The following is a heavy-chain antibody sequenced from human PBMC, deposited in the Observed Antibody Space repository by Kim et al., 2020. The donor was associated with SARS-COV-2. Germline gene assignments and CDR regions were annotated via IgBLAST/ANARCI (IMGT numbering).Heavy chain of an antibody. CDR1: GGSISSGGYY. CDR3: ARDRGSVGYSSGWYRGGYFDY. D-gene: IGHD6-19*01. Sequence: SETLSLTCTVSGGSISSGGYYWSWIRQHPGKGLEWIGYIYYSGSTYYNPSLKSRVTISVDTSKNQFSLKLSSVTAADTAVYYCARDRGSVGYSSGWYRGGYFDYWGQGTLVTVSS. V-gene: IGHV4-31*03. J-gene: IGHJ4*02. CDR2: IYYSGST.